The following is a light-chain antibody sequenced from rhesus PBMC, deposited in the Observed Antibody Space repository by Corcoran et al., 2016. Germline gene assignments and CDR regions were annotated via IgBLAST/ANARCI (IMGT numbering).Light chain of an antibody. J-gene: IGLJ1*01. CDR1: KSNIDSSH. V-gene: IGLV1-64*01. CDR2: DND. CDR3: QAYDSSLNTYI. Sequence: QSVVTQPPSVSGAPGQKVTISCTGSKSNIDSSHVSWYQHLPGTAPKLLIYDNDKRPSAISDRFSASKSGASASLAITGLQTEDEADYYCQAYDSSLNTYIFGPGTRLVVL.